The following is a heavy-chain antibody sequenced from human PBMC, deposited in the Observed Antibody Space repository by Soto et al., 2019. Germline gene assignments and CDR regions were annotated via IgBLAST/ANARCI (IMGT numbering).Heavy chain of an antibody. Sequence: PGGSLRLSCVASGFDFSDFHISWVRQAPGKGLEWISYISSSLGHTDYAESVKGRFTISRDNAKSSVFLEMSDLRSDDTAVYYCAANWNFGLNFWRQGTLVTVSS. D-gene: IGHD1-1*01. CDR1: GFDFSDFH. J-gene: IGHJ4*02. CDR2: ISSSLGHT. CDR3: AANWNFGLNF. V-gene: IGHV3-11*03.